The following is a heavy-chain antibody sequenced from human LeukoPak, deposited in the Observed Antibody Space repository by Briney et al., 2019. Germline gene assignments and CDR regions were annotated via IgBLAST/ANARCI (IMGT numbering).Heavy chain of an antibody. CDR2: FDPEDGET. J-gene: IGHJ3*02. CDR1: GYTLTELS. V-gene: IGHV1-24*01. CDR3: AIHRSIAALDAFDI. D-gene: IGHD6-6*01. Sequence: ASVKVSCKVSGYTLTELSMHWVRQAPGKGLEWMGGFDPEDGETIYAQKFRGRVTMTEDTSTDTAYMELSSLRSEDTAVYYCAIHRSIAALDAFDIWGQGTMVTVSS.